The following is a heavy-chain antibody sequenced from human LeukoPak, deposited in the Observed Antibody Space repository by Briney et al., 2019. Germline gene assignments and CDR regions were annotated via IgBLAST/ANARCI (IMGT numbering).Heavy chain of an antibody. D-gene: IGHD1-26*01. CDR3: ATNRAGTYDRPFDI. CDR2: IYYSGST. J-gene: IGHJ3*02. V-gene: IGHV4-59*08. CDR1: GGSISSYY. Sequence: SETLSLTCTVSGGSISSYYWSWIRQPPGKGLEWIGYIYYSGSTNYNPPLKSRVTISVDTSKNQFSLELSSVTATDTAVYFCATNRAGTYDRPFDIWGQGTMVTVSS.